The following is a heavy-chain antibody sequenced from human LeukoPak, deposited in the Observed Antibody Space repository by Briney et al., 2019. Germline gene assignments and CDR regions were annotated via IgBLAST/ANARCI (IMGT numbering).Heavy chain of an antibody. J-gene: IGHJ6*02. V-gene: IGHV3-9*01. CDR2: ISWNSGSI. CDR3: AKSMDTAMVYYYGMDV. CDR1: GFTFDDYA. Sequence: GGSLRLSCAASGFTFDDYAMHWVRQAPGKGLEWVSGISWNSGSIGYADSVKGRFTISRDNAKNSLYLRMNSLRAEDTALYYCAKSMDTAMVYYYGMDVWGQGTTVTVSS. D-gene: IGHD5-18*01.